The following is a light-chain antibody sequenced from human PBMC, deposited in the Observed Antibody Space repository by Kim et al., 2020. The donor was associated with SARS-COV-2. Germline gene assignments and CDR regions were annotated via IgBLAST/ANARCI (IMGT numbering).Light chain of an antibody. Sequence: AIQLTQSPASLSASVGDRVTFTCRASQDISNALAWYQQKPGKAPHLLIFDAFNLQSGVPSRFSGRKSGTDFTLTITSLQPEDFATYFCLQFNSHPDTFGQGTKLEI. CDR1: QDISNA. V-gene: IGKV1-13*02. J-gene: IGKJ2*01. CDR2: DAF. CDR3: LQFNSHPDT.